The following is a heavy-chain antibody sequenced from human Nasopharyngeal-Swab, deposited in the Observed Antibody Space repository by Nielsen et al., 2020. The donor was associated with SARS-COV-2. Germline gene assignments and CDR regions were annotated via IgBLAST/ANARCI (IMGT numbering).Heavy chain of an antibody. V-gene: IGHV4-4*02. CDR1: GASISSTNW. Sequence: GSLRLSCAVSGASISSTNWWSWGRQPPGKGLEWIAEIYHDGNTNYNPSLRSRVIISVDKSKNQFSLKLYSVTAADTAVYYCARGFSGVGVLVRGIVGQNYYYYGLDVWGQGTTVTVSS. CDR3: ARGFSGVGVLVRGIVGQNYYYYGLDV. CDR2: IYHDGNT. D-gene: IGHD3-10*01. J-gene: IGHJ6*02.